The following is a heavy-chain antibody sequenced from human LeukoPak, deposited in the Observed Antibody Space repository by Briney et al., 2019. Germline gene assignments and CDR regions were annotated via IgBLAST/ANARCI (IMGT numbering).Heavy chain of an antibody. Sequence: GGSLRLSCAASGFTFSSYAMHWVRQAPGKGLEWVAVISYDGSNKYYADSVKGRFTISRDNSKNTLYLQMNSLRAEDTAVYYCARDVSAGLDYWGQGTLVTVPS. J-gene: IGHJ4*02. V-gene: IGHV3-30*04. CDR2: ISYDGSNK. D-gene: IGHD2-8*01. CDR1: GFTFSSYA. CDR3: ARDVSAGLDY.